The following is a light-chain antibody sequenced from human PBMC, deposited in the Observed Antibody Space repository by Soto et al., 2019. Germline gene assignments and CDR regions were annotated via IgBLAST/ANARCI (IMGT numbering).Light chain of an antibody. Sequence: QSALTQPRSVSGSPGQSVTISCTGTSSDVGGYNYVSWYQQHPGKAPKLMICDVSKRPSGVPDRFSGSKSDNTASLTISGLQAEDEAVYYCCSHAGSSTPYVFGTGTKLTVL. CDR1: SSDVGGYNY. CDR2: DVS. CDR3: CSHAGSSTPYV. V-gene: IGLV2-11*01. J-gene: IGLJ1*01.